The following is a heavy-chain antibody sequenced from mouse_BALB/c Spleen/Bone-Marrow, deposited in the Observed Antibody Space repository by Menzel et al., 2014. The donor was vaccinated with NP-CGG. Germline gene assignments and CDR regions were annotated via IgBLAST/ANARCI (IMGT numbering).Heavy chain of an antibody. CDR3: TRREYGNYGYAMDY. J-gene: IGHJ4*01. CDR1: GYTFTDYN. Sequence: EVQLQQSGPELVKPGASVKISCKASGYTFTDYNMHWVKQSHGKSLEWIGYIYPYNGGTGYNQKFKSKATLAVDNSSSTAYMGLRSLTSVDSAVYYCTRREYGNYGYAMDYWGQGTSVTVSS. V-gene: IGHV1S29*02. D-gene: IGHD2-10*02. CDR2: IYPYNGGT.